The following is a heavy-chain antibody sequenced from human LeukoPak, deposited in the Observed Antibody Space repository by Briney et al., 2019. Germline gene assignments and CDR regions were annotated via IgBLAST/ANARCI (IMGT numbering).Heavy chain of an antibody. CDR3: ARVIKVTVTTPGRGRFDY. Sequence: ASETLSLTCTVSGGSISSSSYYWGWIRQPPGKGLEWIGSIYYSGSTYYNPSLKSRVTISVDTSKNQFSLKLSSVTAADTAVYYCARVIKVTVTTPGRGRFDYWGQGTLVTVSS. D-gene: IGHD4-17*01. J-gene: IGHJ4*02. V-gene: IGHV4-39*07. CDR2: IYYSGST. CDR1: GGSISSSSYY.